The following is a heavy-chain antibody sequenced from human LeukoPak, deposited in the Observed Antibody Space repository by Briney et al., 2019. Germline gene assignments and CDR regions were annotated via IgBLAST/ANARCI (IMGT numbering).Heavy chain of an antibody. J-gene: IGHJ4*02. CDR3: ASDSGYDRGVFDY. Sequence: GGSLRLSXAASGFTVTNNHMNWVRQAPGRGLEWVSVVYSRGNTYYADSVKGRFTISRDNSKNTLYLQMNSLRVEDTAVYFCASDSGYDRGVFDYWGQGALVTVSS. V-gene: IGHV3-53*01. CDR1: GFTVTNNH. D-gene: IGHD5-12*01. CDR2: VYSRGNT.